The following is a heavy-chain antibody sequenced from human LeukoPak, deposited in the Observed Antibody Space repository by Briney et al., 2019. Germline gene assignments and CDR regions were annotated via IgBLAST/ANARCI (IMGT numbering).Heavy chain of an antibody. CDR1: GGTFSSYT. Sequence: SVKVSCKASGGTFSSYTISWVRQAPGQGVEWMGRIISILGKANYAQQFQRRLPIHADKPTSTAYIELSSLRSEDTAVYFCARGSPGYYDSRPLPPRIWGEGAIVTVSS. CDR2: IISILGKA. J-gene: IGHJ3*02. D-gene: IGHD3-22*01. CDR3: ARGSPGYYDSRPLPPRI. V-gene: IGHV1-69*08.